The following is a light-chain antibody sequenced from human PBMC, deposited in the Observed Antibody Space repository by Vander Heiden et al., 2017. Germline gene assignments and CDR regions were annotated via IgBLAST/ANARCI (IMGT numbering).Light chain of an antibody. CDR2: GAS. J-gene: IGKJ1*01. Sequence: IVLTQSSATLSLSPGDRATLSCSASQSVTSNNLAWYQQKSGQAPRLLVWGASRRATGIPNRFSGGGSGEDFTLTISRLEAEDFAVYCCQQYGNSPRTFGQGTKVEVK. CDR3: QQYGNSPRT. V-gene: IGKV3-20*01. CDR1: QSVTSNN.